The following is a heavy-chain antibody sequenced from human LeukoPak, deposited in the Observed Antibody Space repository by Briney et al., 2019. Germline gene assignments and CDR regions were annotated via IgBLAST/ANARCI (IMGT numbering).Heavy chain of an antibody. V-gene: IGHV4-59*01. CDR2: IYYSGTT. J-gene: IGHJ6*04. CDR1: GGSISYYY. D-gene: IGHD4-17*01. Sequence: SETLSLTCTVSGGSISYYYWSWIRQSPRKGQGWVGYIYYSGTTNYNPSLKSRVTISVDTSKNQFSLQLRSVTAADTAVYYCAREDPQTTVPEGMDVWGKGTTVTVSS. CDR3: AREDPQTTVPEGMDV.